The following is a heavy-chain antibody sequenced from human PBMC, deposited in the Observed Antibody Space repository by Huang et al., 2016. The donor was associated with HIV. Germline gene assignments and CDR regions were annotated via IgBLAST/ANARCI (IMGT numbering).Heavy chain of an antibody. Sequence: SVNISCRASGYPFSTYAIHWVRQAPGQRLEWMGWISDGSRNRQYSQKLKGRVTITWDTSATTAYMELSGLTSEDTALYFCARSPSRHLSNWNPDYWGQGTLVTVSS. CDR1: GYPFSTYA. CDR2: ISDGSRNR. CDR3: ARSPSRHLSNWNPDY. D-gene: IGHD1-1*01. V-gene: IGHV1-3*01. J-gene: IGHJ4*02.